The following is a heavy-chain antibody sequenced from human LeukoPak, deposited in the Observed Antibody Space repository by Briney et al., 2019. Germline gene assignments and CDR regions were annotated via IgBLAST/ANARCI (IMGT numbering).Heavy chain of an antibody. Sequence: ASVKVSCKASGYTFTSYAMHWVRQAPGQRLEWMGWINAGNGNTKYSQKFQGRVTITRDTSASTAYMELSSLRSEDTAVYYCARDRFTMVRGVQTLNWFDPWGQGTLVTVSS. CDR2: INAGNGNT. D-gene: IGHD3-10*01. CDR3: ARDRFTMVRGVQTLNWFDP. V-gene: IGHV1-3*01. J-gene: IGHJ5*02. CDR1: GYTFTSYA.